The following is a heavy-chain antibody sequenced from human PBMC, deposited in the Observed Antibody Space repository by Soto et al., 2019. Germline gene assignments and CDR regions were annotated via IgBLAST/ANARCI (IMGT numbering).Heavy chain of an antibody. CDR3: ARDSGGSCSSYYYGMDV. V-gene: IGHV3-30-3*01. D-gene: IGHD2-15*01. Sequence: GGSLRLSCAASGFTFSSYAMHWVRQAPGKGLEWVAVISYDGSNKYYADSVKGQFTISRDNSKNTLYLQMNSLRAEDTAVYYCARDSGGSCSSYYYGMDVWGQGTTVTVSS. CDR1: GFTFSSYA. CDR2: ISYDGSNK. J-gene: IGHJ6*02.